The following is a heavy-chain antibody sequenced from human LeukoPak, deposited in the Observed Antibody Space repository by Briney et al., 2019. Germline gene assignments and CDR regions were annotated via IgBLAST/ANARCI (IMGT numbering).Heavy chain of an antibody. CDR3: ARDGSLITFGGVIVYYYYMDV. CDR1: GFTFSSYS. CDR2: ISSSSSYI. Sequence: GGSLRLSCAASGFTFSSYSMNWVRQAPGKGLEWVSSISSSSSYIYYADSVKGRFTISRDNAKNSLYLQMNSLRAEDTAVYYCARDGSLITFGGVIVYYYYMDVWGKGTMVTVSS. D-gene: IGHD3-16*02. V-gene: IGHV3-21*01. J-gene: IGHJ6*03.